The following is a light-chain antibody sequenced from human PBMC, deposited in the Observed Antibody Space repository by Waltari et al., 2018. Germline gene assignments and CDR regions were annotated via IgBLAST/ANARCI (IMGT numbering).Light chain of an antibody. CDR2: DVS. Sequence: QSALTQPRSVSGSTGQSATLSCTGTGSDVGDYNHVSWYQQHPGKAPTRMIYDVSKRPSGVPDRFAGSKSGNTASLTISWLQAEDEADYYCCSYAGSYTWVFGGWTKLTVL. CDR3: CSYAGSYTWV. J-gene: IGLJ3*02. V-gene: IGLV2-11*01. CDR1: GSDVGDYNH.